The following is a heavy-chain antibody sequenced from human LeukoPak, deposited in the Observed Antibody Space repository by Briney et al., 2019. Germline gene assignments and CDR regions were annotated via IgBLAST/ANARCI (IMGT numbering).Heavy chain of an antibody. Sequence: SETLSLTCTVSGGSISSYYWSWIRQPPGKGLEWIGYIYYSGSTNYNPSLKSRVTISVDTSKNQFSLKLSSVTAADTAVYYCARGEAIGYCSGGSCYSRRYYDYMDVWGKGTTVTVSS. J-gene: IGHJ6*03. CDR3: ARGEAIGYCSGGSCYSRRYYDYMDV. CDR1: GGSISSYY. V-gene: IGHV4-59*01. D-gene: IGHD2-15*01. CDR2: IYYSGST.